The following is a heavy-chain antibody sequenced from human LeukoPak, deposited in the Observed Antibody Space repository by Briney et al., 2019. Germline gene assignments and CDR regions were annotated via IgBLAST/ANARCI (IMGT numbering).Heavy chain of an antibody. CDR2: IWYDGSNK. CDR1: GFTFSSYG. CDR3: ARGRYVTMVRGAYYYFDY. Sequence: QPGGSLRLSCAASGFTFSSYGMHWVRQAPGKGLEWVAVIWYDGSNKYYADSVKGRFTISRDNSKNTLYLQMNSLRAEDTAVYYCARGRYVTMVRGAYYYFDYWGQGTLVTVSS. J-gene: IGHJ4*02. D-gene: IGHD3-10*01. V-gene: IGHV3-33*01.